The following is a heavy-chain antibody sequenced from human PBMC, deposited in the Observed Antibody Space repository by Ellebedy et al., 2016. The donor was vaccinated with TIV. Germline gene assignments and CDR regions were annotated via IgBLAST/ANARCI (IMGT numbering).Heavy chain of an antibody. D-gene: IGHD3-10*02. CDR2: SYTTGVT. CDR1: GASVRTYY. Sequence: MPSETLSLTCTVSGASVRTYYWSWIRQSAGKGLEWIGVSYTTGVTDYNPSLKSRVTLSVATSRNQFSLKLSSVTAADTAMYYCAGLYVWGQGTLVTVSS. V-gene: IGHV4-4*07. J-gene: IGHJ4*02. CDR3: AGLYV.